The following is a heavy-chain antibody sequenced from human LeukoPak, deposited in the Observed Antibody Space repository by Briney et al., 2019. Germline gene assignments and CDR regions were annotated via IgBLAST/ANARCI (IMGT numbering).Heavy chain of an antibody. J-gene: IGHJ4*02. CDR3: ARARYYYGSGSYYNLDY. V-gene: IGHV1-2*02. CDR2: INPNSGGT. CDR1: GYTFTGYY. Sequence: ASVKVSCKASGYTFTGYYMHWVRQAPGQGLGWMGWINPNSGGTNYAQKFQGRVTMTRDTSISTAYMELSRLRSDDTAVYYCARARYYYGSGSYYNLDYWGQGTLVTVSS. D-gene: IGHD3-10*01.